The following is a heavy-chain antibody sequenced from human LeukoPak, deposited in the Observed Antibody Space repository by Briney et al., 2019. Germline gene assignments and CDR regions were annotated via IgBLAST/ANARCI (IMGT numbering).Heavy chain of an antibody. Sequence: GGSLRLSCAASGFTFSSYWMSWVRQAPGKGLEWVANIKRDGSEKYYVDSVKGRFTISRDNAKNSLYLQMNSLRAEDTAVYYCARESSTGEQVLRYFDWLLKRGLDYWGRGTLVTVSS. V-gene: IGHV3-7*01. CDR3: ARESSTGEQVLRYFDWLLKRGLDY. CDR1: GFTFSSYW. CDR2: IKRDGSEK. D-gene: IGHD3-9*01. J-gene: IGHJ4*02.